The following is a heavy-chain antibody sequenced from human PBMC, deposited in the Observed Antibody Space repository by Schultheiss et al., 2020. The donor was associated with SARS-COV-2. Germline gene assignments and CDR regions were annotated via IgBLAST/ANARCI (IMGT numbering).Heavy chain of an antibody. J-gene: IGHJ4*02. Sequence: SETLSLTCAVSGYSISSGYYWGWIRQPPGKGLEWIGYIYYSGSTNYNPSLKSRVTISVDTSKNQFSLNLNSVTAADTAVYYCAKDGVRYCGGDCPDYWGQGTLVTVSS. CDR1: GYSISSGYY. D-gene: IGHD2-21*02. V-gene: IGHV4-38-2*02. CDR3: AKDGVRYCGGDCPDY. CDR2: IYYSGST.